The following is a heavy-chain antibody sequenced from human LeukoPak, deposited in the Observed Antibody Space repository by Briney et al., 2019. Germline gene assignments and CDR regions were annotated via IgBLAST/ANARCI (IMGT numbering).Heavy chain of an antibody. V-gene: IGHV4-34*01. J-gene: IGHJ4*02. Sequence: WEALSLTCAVYGGSLIDYYWSWLRQPPGKGLEWIGEIDHSGSTTYNPSLKSRVTISVDTSKNQFSLKLNSVTAADTAVYYCARGFSHWGQGTLVTVSS. CDR1: GGSLIDYY. CDR2: IDHSGST. D-gene: IGHD3-3*01. CDR3: ARGFSH.